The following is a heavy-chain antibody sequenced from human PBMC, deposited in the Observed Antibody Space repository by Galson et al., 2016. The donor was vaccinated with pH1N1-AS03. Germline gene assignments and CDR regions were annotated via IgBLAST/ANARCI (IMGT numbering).Heavy chain of an antibody. CDR3: ARTNYYHSSGDY. CDR2: INADNTDT. D-gene: IGHD3-22*01. V-gene: IGHV1-3*01. Sequence: SVKVSCKASGYTFTNYAVHWVRQAPGQRLEWMGWINADNTDTKYSQKFQDRVTITRDTFATTAYMKLSSLRSEDTAVYYCARTNYYHSSGDYWGQGTLVTVSS. CDR1: GYTFTNYA. J-gene: IGHJ4*02.